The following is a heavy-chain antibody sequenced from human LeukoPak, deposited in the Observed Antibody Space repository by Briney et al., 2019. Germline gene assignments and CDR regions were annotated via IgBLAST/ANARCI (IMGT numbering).Heavy chain of an antibody. V-gene: IGHV3-33*01. J-gene: IGHJ3*02. CDR1: GFTFSSYG. Sequence: GGSLRLSCAASGFTFSSYGMHWVRQAPGKGLEWVAVIWYDGSNKYYADFVKGRFTISRDNSKNTLYLQMNSLRAEDTAVYYCARDSGGYLAENAFDIWGQGTMVTVSS. CDR3: ARDSGGYLAENAFDI. D-gene: IGHD2-8*02. CDR2: IWYDGSNK.